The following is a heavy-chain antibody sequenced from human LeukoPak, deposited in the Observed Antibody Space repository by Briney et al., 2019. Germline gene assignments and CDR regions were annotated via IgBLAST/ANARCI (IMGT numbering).Heavy chain of an antibody. Sequence: GGSLRLSCAASGFTFSSYSMNWVRQAPGKGPQWVSSISSSSSYIYYADSVKGRFTISRDNAKNSLYLQMNSLRAEDTAVYYCARDRWDSSWLYYFDYWGQGTLVTVSS. V-gene: IGHV3-21*01. CDR3: ARDRWDSSWLYYFDY. CDR1: GFTFSSYS. J-gene: IGHJ4*02. D-gene: IGHD6-13*01. CDR2: ISSSSSYI.